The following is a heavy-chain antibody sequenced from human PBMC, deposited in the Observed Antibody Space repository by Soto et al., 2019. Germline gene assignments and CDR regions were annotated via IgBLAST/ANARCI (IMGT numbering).Heavy chain of an antibody. V-gene: IGHV3-33*01. CDR2: IWYDGSNK. J-gene: IGHJ2*01. D-gene: IGHD1-26*01. CDR1: GFTFSSYG. CDR3: ARGVGAAATYPGYFDL. Sequence: QVQLVESGGGVVQPGRSLRLSCAASGFTFSSYGMHWVRQAPGKGLEWVAVIWYDGSNKYYADSVKGRFTISRDNSKNKLYLQMNSLRAEDTAVYYCARGVGAAATYPGYFDLWGRGTLVTVSS.